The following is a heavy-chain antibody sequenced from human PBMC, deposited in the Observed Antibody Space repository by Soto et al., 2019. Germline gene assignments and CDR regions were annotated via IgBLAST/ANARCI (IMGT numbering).Heavy chain of an antibody. CDR2: IYYSGST. CDR1: GGSISSGGYY. Sequence: SETLSLTCTVSGGSISSGGYYWSWIRQHPGKGLEWIGYIYYSGSTYYNPSLKSRVTISVDTSKNQFSLKLSSVTAADTAVYYCARDQTYYYDSSGYYSAAFDIWGQGTMVTVSS. CDR3: ARDQTYYYDSSGYYSAAFDI. D-gene: IGHD3-22*01. V-gene: IGHV4-31*03. J-gene: IGHJ3*02.